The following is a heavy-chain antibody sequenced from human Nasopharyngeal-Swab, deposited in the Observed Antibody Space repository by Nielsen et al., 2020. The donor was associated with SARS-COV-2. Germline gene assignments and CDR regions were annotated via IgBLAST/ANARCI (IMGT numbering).Heavy chain of an antibody. CDR3: ARGLGWRGAFDI. V-gene: IGHV1-69*13. J-gene: IGHJ3*02. Sequence: SVQVSCKASGGTFSSYAISWVRQAPGQGLEWMGGIIPIFGTANYAQKFQGRVTITADESTSTAYMELSSLRSEDTAVYYCARGLGWRGAFDIWGQGTMVTVSS. CDR2: IIPIFGTA. CDR1: GGTFSSYA. D-gene: IGHD2-15*01.